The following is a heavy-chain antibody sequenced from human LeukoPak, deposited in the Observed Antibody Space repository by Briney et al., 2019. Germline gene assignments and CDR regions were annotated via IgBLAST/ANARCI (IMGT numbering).Heavy chain of an antibody. CDR1: GFTFSSYG. D-gene: IGHD4-17*01. V-gene: IGHV3-23*01. Sequence: GGSLRLSCAASGFTFSSYGMSWVRQAPGKGLEWVSAISGSGGSTYYADSVKGRFTISRDNSKNTLYLQMSSLRAEDTAVYSCAEDLSPFSTVTPDAFDVWGQGTMVTVSS. CDR3: AEDLSPFSTVTPDAFDV. J-gene: IGHJ3*01. CDR2: ISGSGGST.